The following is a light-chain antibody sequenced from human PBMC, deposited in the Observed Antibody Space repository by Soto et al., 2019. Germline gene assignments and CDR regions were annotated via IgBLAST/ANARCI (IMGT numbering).Light chain of an antibody. J-gene: IGLJ1*01. V-gene: IGLV2-14*03. CDR1: SSDVGSWGY. CDR2: DVS. CDR3: SSYTMGKTGV. Sequence: QSALTQPASVSGSPGQSITISCTGTSSDVGSWGYVSWYQQHPGKAPKVIIYDVSTRPSGVSNRFSGSKSGYTASLTISGLQAEDEADYYCSSYTMGKTGVFGTGIKVTVL.